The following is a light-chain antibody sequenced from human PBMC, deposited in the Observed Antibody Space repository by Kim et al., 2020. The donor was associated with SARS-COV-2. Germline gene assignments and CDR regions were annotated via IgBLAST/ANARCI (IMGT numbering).Light chain of an antibody. J-gene: IGKJ2*03. CDR2: GAS. CDR1: QSVSSSY. Sequence: SPGDRATLSCRASQSVSSSYLAWYQQKPGQAPRLLIYGASSRATGSPDRFSGSGSGTDFTLTISRLEPEDFAVYYCQQYGSSRGSFGQGTKLEI. V-gene: IGKV3-20*01. CDR3: QQYGSSRGS.